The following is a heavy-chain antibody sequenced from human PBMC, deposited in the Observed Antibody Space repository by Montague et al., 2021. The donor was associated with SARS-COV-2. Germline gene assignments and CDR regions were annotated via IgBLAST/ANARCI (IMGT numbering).Heavy chain of an antibody. CDR1: AVSFSSSYYY. V-gene: IGHV4-39*05. D-gene: IGHD4-23*01. CDR3: AIRSGYGGVAFDY. Sequence: SETPSLTCTVSAVSFSSSYYYWAWIRQPPGKGLEWIGTFYYGGRTPYYNPSLKSRVTMSVDDQFSLRLTSVTAADTGVYYCAIRSGYGGVAFDYWGHGTLVTVSS. J-gene: IGHJ4*01. CDR2: FYYGGRTP.